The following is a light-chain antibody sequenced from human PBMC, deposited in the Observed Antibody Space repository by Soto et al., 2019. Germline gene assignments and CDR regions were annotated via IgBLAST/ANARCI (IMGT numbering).Light chain of an antibody. V-gene: IGKV1-39*01. J-gene: IGKJ4*01. CDR2: AAS. CDR3: QQSYSTPLT. Sequence: EIQMTQSPSSLSASVGDRVTITCRASPSISNYLNWYQHKPGKAPELLIYAASNLQTGAPSRFSGSGSGTDFTLTISSLQPEDFATYYCQQSYSTPLTFGGGTKVEI. CDR1: PSISNY.